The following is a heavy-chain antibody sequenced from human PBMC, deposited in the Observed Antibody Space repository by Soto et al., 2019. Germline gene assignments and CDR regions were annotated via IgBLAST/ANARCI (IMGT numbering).Heavy chain of an antibody. CDR2: INAGNGDT. CDR1: GYTFTDYA. J-gene: IGHJ4*02. V-gene: IGHV1-3*01. D-gene: IGHD6-19*01. CDR3: ARGAQEGWTFDD. Sequence: ASVKVSCKASGYTFTDYAMHWVRQAPGQRPEWMGWINAGNGDTRYSQRFQGRVTITRDTSATTAYMELSSLTSEDTAVYFCARGAQEGWTFDDWGQGTLVTVSS.